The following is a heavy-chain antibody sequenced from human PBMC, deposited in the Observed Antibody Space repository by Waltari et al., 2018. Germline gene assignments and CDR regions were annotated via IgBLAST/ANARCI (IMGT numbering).Heavy chain of an antibody. CDR3: AKGGVGLRGYFDY. Sequence: EVQLLESGGGLVQPGGSLRLSCAASGFTFSSYAMSWVRQAPGKGLEWVSAISGSGGRTYYADSVKGRFTISRDNSKNTLYLQMNSLRAEDTAVYYCAKGGVGLRGYFDYWGQGTLVTVSS. V-gene: IGHV3-23*01. D-gene: IGHD3-10*01. CDR2: ISGSGGRT. J-gene: IGHJ4*02. CDR1: GFTFSSYA.